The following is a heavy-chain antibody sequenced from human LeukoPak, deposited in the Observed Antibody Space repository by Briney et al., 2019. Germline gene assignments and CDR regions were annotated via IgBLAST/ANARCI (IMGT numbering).Heavy chain of an antibody. J-gene: IGHJ4*02. D-gene: IGHD2-2*01. CDR2: ISGSGGST. V-gene: IGHV3-23*01. CDR3: ALMALYCSSTSCGDY. CDR1: GFTFSSYA. Sequence: GGSLRLSCAASGFTFSSYAMSWVRQAPGKGLEWVSAISGSGGSTYYADSVKGRFTISRDNSKNTLYLQMNSLRAEDTAVYYCALMALYCSSTSCGDYWGQGTLVAVSS.